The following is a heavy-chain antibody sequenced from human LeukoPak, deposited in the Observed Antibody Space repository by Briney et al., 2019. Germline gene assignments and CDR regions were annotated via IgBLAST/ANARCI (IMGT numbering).Heavy chain of an antibody. V-gene: IGHV3-20*04. CDR1: GFTFDDYG. J-gene: IGHJ3*02. CDR3: ARGSSGWYGGAFDI. D-gene: IGHD6-19*01. CDR2: INWNGGSA. Sequence: SGGSLRLSCAASGFTFDDYGMSWVRQAPGKGLEWVSGINWNGGSAGYADSVKGRFTISRDNSKNTLYLQMNSLRAEDTAVYYCARGSSGWYGGAFDIWGQGTMVTVSS.